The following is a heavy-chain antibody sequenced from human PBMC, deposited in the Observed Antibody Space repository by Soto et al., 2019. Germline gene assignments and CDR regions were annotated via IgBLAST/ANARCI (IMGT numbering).Heavy chain of an antibody. CDR2: ISGSGGST. CDR3: ARDKLLADWYYYYGMDV. V-gene: IGHV3-23*01. D-gene: IGHD2-15*01. Sequence: GGSLRLSCAASGFTFSSYAMSWVRQAPGKGLEWVSAISGSGGSTYYADSVKGRFTISRDNSKNTLYLQMNSLRAEDTAVYYCARDKLLADWYYYYGMDVWGQGTTVTVSS. J-gene: IGHJ6*02. CDR1: GFTFSSYA.